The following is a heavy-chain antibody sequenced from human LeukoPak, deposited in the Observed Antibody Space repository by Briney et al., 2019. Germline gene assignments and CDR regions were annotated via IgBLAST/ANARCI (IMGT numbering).Heavy chain of an antibody. V-gene: IGHV3-20*04. CDR2: INWSGGST. Sequence: AGGSLRLSCAASGFTFDDYGMSWVRQAPGKGLEWVSGINWSGGSTGYVDSVKGRFTISRDNAKNSLYLQMNSLRVEDTALYYCSRAGGGYSYGYYMDVWGKGTTVSIS. CDR3: SRAGGGYSYGYYMDV. D-gene: IGHD5-18*01. J-gene: IGHJ6*03. CDR1: GFTFDDYG.